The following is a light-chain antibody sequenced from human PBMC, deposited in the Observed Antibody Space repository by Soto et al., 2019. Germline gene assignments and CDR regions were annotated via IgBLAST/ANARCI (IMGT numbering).Light chain of an antibody. CDR3: SSYSANNTSPVL. Sequence: QSALTQPASVSGSPGQSITISCTGTSNDVGSSNLVSWYQQHPGKPPNLIIYEDDKRLSGVSYRFSGSKSGVTASLTISGLQAEDEADYFCSSYSANNTSPVLFGGGTKLTVL. CDR2: EDD. CDR1: SNDVGSSNL. V-gene: IGLV2-23*01. J-gene: IGLJ2*01.